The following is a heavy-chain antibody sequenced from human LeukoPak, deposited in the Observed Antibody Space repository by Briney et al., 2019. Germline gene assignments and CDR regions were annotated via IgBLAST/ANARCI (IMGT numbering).Heavy chain of an antibody. V-gene: IGHV4-34*01. CDR2: INHSGST. J-gene: IGHJ3*02. CDR1: GGSFSGYY. Sequence: KSSETLSLTCAVYGGSFSGYYWSWIRQPPGKGLEWIGEINHSGSTNYNPSLKSRVTISVDTSKNQFSLKLSSVTAADTAVYYCARDSGSYLAFDIWGQGTMVTVSS. D-gene: IGHD1-26*01. CDR3: ARDSGSYLAFDI.